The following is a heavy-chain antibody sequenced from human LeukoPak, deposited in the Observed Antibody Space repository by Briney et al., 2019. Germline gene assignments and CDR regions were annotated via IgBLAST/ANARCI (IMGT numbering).Heavy chain of an antibody. CDR1: GGSISSYY. CDR2: IYYSGST. J-gene: IGHJ6*02. CDR3: ARHASGYSYGYYYYYGMDV. V-gene: IGHV4-59*08. Sequence: KPSETLSLTCTVSGGSISSYYWSWIRQPPGKGLEWIGYIYYSGSTNYNPSLKSRVTISVDTSKNQFSLKLSSVTAADTAVYYCARHASGYSYGYYYYYGMDVWGQGTTVTVSS. D-gene: IGHD5-18*01.